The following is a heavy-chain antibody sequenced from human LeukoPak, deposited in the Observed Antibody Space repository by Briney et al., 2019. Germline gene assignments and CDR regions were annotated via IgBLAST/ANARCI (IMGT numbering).Heavy chain of an antibody. CDR1: GFTFSSYD. V-gene: IGHV3-48*03. J-gene: IGHJ3*02. Sequence: GGSLRLSCAASGFTFSSYDTHWVRQAPGKGLEWVSYISSSGTTIYYADSVRGRFTISRDNAKNSLYLQMNSLRAEDTAVHYCARGRRPDAFDIWGQGTRVTVSS. CDR2: ISSSGTTI. CDR3: ARGRRPDAFDI.